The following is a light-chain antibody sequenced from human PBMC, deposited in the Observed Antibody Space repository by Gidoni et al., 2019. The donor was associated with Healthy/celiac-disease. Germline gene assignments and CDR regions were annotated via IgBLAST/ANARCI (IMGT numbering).Light chain of an antibody. J-gene: IGKJ3*01. CDR3: QQSYTLFT. Sequence: DIQMTQSPSSLSASVGDRATITCRASQSISSYLNWYQQKPGKATKLLIYAASSLQSGVPSRFSGSGSRTDFTLTISSLQPEYFATYYCQQSYTLFTFGPGTKVDIK. V-gene: IGKV1-39*01. CDR1: QSISSY. CDR2: AAS.